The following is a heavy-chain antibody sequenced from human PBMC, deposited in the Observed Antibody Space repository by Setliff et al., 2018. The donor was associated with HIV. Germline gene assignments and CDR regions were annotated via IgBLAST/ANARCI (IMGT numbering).Heavy chain of an antibody. V-gene: IGHV5-51*01. Sequence: PGESLKISCKGSGYSFSTYWIGWVRQMPGKGLEWMGIIYPGDSDTTYSPSFQGQVTISADKSFSTAYLQWSSLKASDTAIYYCARRGFSYGYDYWGQGTLVTVSS. J-gene: IGHJ4*02. CDR1: GYSFSTYW. CDR3: ARRGFSYGYDY. CDR2: IYPGDSDT. D-gene: IGHD5-18*01.